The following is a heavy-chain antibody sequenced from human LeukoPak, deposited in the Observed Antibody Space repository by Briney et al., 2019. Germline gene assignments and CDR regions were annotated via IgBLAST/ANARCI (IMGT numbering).Heavy chain of an antibody. CDR3: ARLAGSNYSSSWFRHVTQETGFDY. J-gene: IGHJ4*02. CDR2: IKQDGSEK. D-gene: IGHD6-13*01. CDR1: GFTFSSYW. V-gene: IGHV3-7*01. Sequence: PGGSLRLSCAASGFTFSSYWMSWVRQAPGKGLEWVANIKQDGSEKYYVDSVKGRFTISRDNAKNSLYLQMNSLRAEDTAVYYCARLAGSNYSSSWFRHVTQETGFDYWGQGTLVTVSS.